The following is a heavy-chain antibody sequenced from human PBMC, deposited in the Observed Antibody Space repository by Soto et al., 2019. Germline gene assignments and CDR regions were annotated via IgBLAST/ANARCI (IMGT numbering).Heavy chain of an antibody. D-gene: IGHD2-15*01. CDR3: ARRPHFCGGICYYGLDN. CDR1: GYTFTNSG. CDR2: MNPASGNA. Sequence: QVQLVQSGAEVKKPGASVKVSCKASGYTFTNSGINWVRQAPGQGLEWMGWMNPASGNAAYAQRVQGRFHLTTRTSTSTVYMEMRSLGSEDSAVYYCARRPHFCGGICYYGLDNWGQGTLVTVSS. J-gene: IGHJ4*02. V-gene: IGHV1-8*01.